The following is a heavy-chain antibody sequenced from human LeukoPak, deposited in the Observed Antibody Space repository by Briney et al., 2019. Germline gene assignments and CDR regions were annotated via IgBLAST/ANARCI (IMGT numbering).Heavy chain of an antibody. V-gene: IGHV7-4-1*02. J-gene: IGHJ4*02. CDR1: GCTFTSYA. Sequence: ASVKVSCKTSGCTFTSYAMHWVRQAPGQRLEWMGWINTNTGNPTYAQGFTGRFVFSLDTSGSTAYLQISSLKAEDTAVYYCAIGSSSGWYGFDYWGQGALVTASS. CDR3: AIGSSSGWYGFDY. CDR2: INTNTGNP. D-gene: IGHD6-19*01.